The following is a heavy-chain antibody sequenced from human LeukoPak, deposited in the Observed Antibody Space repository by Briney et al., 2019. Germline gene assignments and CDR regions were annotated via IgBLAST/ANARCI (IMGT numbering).Heavy chain of an antibody. V-gene: IGHV4-39*01. D-gene: IGHD2-2*01. J-gene: IGHJ5*02. CDR3: ARRRYCSSTSCPGAWFDP. CDR1: GGSISSSSYY. Sequence: PSETLSLTCTVSGGSISSSSYYWGWIRQPPGKGLEWIGSIYYSGSTYYNPSLKSRVTISVDTSKNQFSLKLSSVTAADTAVYYCARRRYCSSTSCPGAWFDPWGQGTLVTVSS. CDR2: IYYSGST.